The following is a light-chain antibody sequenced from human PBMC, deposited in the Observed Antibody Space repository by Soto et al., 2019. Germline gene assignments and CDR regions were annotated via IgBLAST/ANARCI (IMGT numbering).Light chain of an antibody. CDR1: SSNIGAGYD. CDR2: GNS. V-gene: IGLV1-40*01. Sequence: QSVLTQPPSVSGPPGQRVTISCTGSSSNIGAGYDVHWYQQLPGTAPKLLIYGNSNRPSGVPDRFSGSKSGTSASLAITGLQAEDEADYYCQSYDSSLSTVFGGGTKVTVL. J-gene: IGLJ2*01. CDR3: QSYDSSLSTV.